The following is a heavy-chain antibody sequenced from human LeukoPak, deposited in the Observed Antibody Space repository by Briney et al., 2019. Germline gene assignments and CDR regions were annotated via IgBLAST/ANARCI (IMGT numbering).Heavy chain of an antibody. D-gene: IGHD1-20*01. V-gene: IGHV4-39*01. J-gene: IGHJ5*02. CDR1: GGSISNSSSYY. CDR2: IYYSGGT. Sequence: PSETLSLTCTVSGGSISNSSSYYWGWIRQPPGKGLEWIGSIYYSGGTYYNPSLKSRVTISVDTSKNQFSLKLSSVTAADTAVYYCARHLITGTTVDPWGQGTLVTVSS. CDR3: ARHLITGTTVDP.